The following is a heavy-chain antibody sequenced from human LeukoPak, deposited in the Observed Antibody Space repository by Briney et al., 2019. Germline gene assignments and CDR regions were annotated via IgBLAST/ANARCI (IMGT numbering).Heavy chain of an antibody. D-gene: IGHD4-17*01. CDR1: GGSISSHY. V-gene: IGHV4-59*11. CDR3: ARGGTTVTPGLLWFDP. J-gene: IGHJ5*02. CDR2: IYSSGST. Sequence: SETLSLTCSVSGGSISSHYWSWIRQPPGKGPEWIGYIYSSGSTKYNPSLKSRVTISVDTSKNQFSLKLSSVTAADTAVYYCARGGTTVTPGLLWFDPWGQGTLVTVSS.